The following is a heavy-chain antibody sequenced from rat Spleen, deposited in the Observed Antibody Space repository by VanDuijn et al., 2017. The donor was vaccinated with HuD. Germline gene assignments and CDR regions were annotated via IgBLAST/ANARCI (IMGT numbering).Heavy chain of an antibody. D-gene: IGHD1-11*01. V-gene: IGHV2-6*01. CDR2: ISSGGNT. CDR3: ARLGYTPWYFDY. Sequence: QVQLKESGPGLVQPSQTLSLTCTVSGFSLTSYTVSWVRQPPGKGLEWIAEISSGGNTYYNSALKSRLSISRDTSKSQVFLKMNSLQTEDTAMYVCARLGYTPWYFDYWGQGVMVTVSS. CDR1: GFSLTSYT. J-gene: IGHJ2*01.